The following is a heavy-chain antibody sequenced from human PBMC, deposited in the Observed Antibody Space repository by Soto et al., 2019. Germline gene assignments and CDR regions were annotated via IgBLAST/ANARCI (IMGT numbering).Heavy chain of an antibody. Sequence: GGSLRLSCAASGFTFDDYAMHWVRQAPGKGLEWVSLISGDGGSTYYADSVKGRFTISRDNSKNYLYLQMNSLRTEDTAFYYCAKDIPPYYYDSNGYYPGYFQHWGQGTLVTVSS. D-gene: IGHD3-22*01. V-gene: IGHV3-43*02. CDR2: ISGDGGST. CDR1: GFTFDDYA. J-gene: IGHJ1*01. CDR3: AKDIPPYYYDSNGYYPGYFQH.